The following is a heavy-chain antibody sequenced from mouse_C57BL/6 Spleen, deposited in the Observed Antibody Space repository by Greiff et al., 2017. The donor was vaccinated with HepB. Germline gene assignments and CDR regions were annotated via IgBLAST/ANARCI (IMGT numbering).Heavy chain of an antibody. Sequence: QVQLQQPGAELVMPGASVKLSCKASGYTFTSYWMHWVKQRPGQGLEWNGEIDPSDSYTNYNQKFKGKSTLTVDKSSSTACMQLSRLTSEDAAVYYCARGGYDGVAYWGQGTLVTVSA. CDR2: IDPSDSYT. CDR1: GYTFTSYW. V-gene: IGHV1-69*01. J-gene: IGHJ3*01. CDR3: ARGGYDGVAY. D-gene: IGHD2-2*01.